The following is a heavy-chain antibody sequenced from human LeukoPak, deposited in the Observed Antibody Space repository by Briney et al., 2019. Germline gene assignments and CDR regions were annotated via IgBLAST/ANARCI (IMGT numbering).Heavy chain of an antibody. D-gene: IGHD2-15*01. V-gene: IGHV4-4*07. CDR1: GGSISSYY. Sequence: SETLSLTCTVSGGSISSYYWSWIRQPAGKGLEWIGRIYTSGSTNYNPSLKSRVTISVDTSKNQFSLKLSSVTAADTAVYYCASLDCSGGSCYSTSYMDVWGKGTTVTVSS. J-gene: IGHJ6*03. CDR3: ASLDCSGGSCYSTSYMDV. CDR2: IYTSGST.